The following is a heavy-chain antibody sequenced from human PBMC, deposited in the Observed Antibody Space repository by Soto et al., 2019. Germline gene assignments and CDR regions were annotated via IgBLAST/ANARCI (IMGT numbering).Heavy chain of an antibody. V-gene: IGHV5-51*01. Sequence: GESLKISCKGSGYTFTNYWIGWVRQMPGKSPEWMGIIYPGDSDTKYNPSFQAQVTISADKSITTTYLQCSSLKASDTAIYYCAASILYYGMDVWGQGTTVTVSS. CDR3: AASILYYGMDV. CDR1: GYTFTNYW. CDR2: IYPGDSDT. J-gene: IGHJ6*02.